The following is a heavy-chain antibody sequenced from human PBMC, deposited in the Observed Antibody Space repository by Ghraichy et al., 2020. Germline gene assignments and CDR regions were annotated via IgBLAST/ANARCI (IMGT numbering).Heavy chain of an antibody. CDR1: GFSFSTFY. CDR2: ISSSDAAT. V-gene: IGHV3-23*01. Sequence: GGSLRLSCAASGFSFSTFYMSWVRQAPGKGLEWVSTISSSDAATMYADSVKGRFTISRDNSRNTLYLEMNVLRAEDMAVYYCAFSTGFDHWGQGTLVTVSS. CDR3: AFSTGFDH. J-gene: IGHJ4*02.